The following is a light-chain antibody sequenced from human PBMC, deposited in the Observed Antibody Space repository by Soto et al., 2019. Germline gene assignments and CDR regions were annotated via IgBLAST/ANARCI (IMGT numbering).Light chain of an antibody. CDR3: SSYTSTTTVLL. Sequence: QSALTQPASVSGSPGQSIAISCTGTSSDVGGENYVSWYQQHPGKAPKLMIYEVSNRPSGVSNRFSGSKSGNTASLTISGLQPEDEGDYYCSSYTSTTTVLLFGGGTQLTVL. CDR1: SSDVGGENY. J-gene: IGLJ2*01. CDR2: EVS. V-gene: IGLV2-14*01.